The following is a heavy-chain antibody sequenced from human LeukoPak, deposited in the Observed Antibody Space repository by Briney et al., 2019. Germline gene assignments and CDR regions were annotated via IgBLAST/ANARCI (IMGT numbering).Heavy chain of an antibody. CDR3: ARGPITAETSFDY. V-gene: IGHV1-69*04. CDR2: IIPIFGIA. CDR1: GYTFTGYY. J-gene: IGHJ4*02. D-gene: IGHD1-20*01. Sequence: ASVKVSCKASGYTFTGYYMHWVRQAPGQGLEWMGRIIPIFGIANYAQKFQGRVTITADKSTSTAYMELSSLRSEDTAVYYCARGPITAETSFDYWGQGTLVTVSS.